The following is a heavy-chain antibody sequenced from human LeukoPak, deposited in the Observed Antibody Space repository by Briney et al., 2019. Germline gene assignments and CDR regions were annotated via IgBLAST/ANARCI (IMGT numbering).Heavy chain of an antibody. CDR3: ARDRHFVAFDI. J-gene: IGHJ3*02. Sequence: GGSLRLSCAASGFTFTAFTINWVRQAPGKGLEWVSSISSSYAIYFADSVKGRFTISRDNAKNSVYLHKNSLRAEDTAVYYCARDRHFVAFDIWGQGTMVTVSS. V-gene: IGHV3-69-1*01. CDR1: GFTFTAFT. CDR2: ISSSYAI.